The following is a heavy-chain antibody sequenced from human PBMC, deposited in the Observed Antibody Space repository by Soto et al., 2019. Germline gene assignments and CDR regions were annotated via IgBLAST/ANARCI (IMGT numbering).Heavy chain of an antibody. D-gene: IGHD3-22*01. J-gene: IGHJ4*02. V-gene: IGHV1-18*01. CDR3: ARAPRNYYDSSGYGPDY. CDR1: GYTFTSYG. Sequence: ASVKVSCKASGYTFTSYGISWVRQAPGQGLEWMGWISAYNGNTNYAQRLQGRVTMTTDTSTSTAYMELRSLRSDDTAVYYCARAPRNYYDSSGYGPDYWGQGTLVTVSS. CDR2: ISAYNGNT.